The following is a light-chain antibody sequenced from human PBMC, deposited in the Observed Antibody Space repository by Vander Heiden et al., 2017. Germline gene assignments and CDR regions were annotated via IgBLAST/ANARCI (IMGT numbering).Light chain of an antibody. CDR3: QQSYTIPLT. Sequence: DLQITQSPSSLASSVGDRVTITCRASQSIASFLNWYQQKPGKAPNLLIYDASTLQSGVPSRFTAIGSGTDFTLTISSLQPEDFATYYCQQSYTIPLTFGQGTKLEIK. CDR2: DAS. J-gene: IGKJ2*01. CDR1: QSIASF. V-gene: IGKV1-39*01.